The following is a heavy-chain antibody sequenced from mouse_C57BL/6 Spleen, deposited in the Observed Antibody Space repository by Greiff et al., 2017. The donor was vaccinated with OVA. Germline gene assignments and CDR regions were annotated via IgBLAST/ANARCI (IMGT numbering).Heavy chain of an antibody. D-gene: IGHD1-1*01. J-gene: IGHJ1*03. Sequence: ESGPGLVKPSQSLSLTCTVTGYSITSGYDWHWIRHFPGNKLELMGYIRYSGSTNYNPSLKSRISITHDTSKNHFFLKLNSVTTEDTATYYCARGGSSYWYFDVWGTGTTVTVSS. CDR3: ARGGSSYWYFDV. CDR1: GYSITSGYD. CDR2: IRYSGST. V-gene: IGHV3-1*01.